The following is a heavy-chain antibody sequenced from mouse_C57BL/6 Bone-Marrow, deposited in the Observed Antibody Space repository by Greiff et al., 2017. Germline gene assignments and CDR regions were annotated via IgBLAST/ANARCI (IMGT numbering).Heavy chain of an antibody. CDR2: FYPGSGSI. CDR1: GYTFTEYT. D-gene: IGHD1-1*02. V-gene: IGHV1-62-2*01. J-gene: IGHJ3*01. Sequence: QVQLKESGAELVKPGASVKLSCKASGYTFTEYTIHWVKQRPGQGLEWIGMFYPGSGSIKYNEKFKDKATLTADKSYSTVYMGLSRWTSEDSAVYFCERDEGTIAFAYWGQGTLVTVSA. CDR3: ERDEGTIAFAY.